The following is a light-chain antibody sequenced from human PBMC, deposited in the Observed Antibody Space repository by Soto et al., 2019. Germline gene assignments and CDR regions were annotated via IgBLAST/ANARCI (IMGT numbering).Light chain of an antibody. V-gene: IGKV1-33*01. J-gene: IGKJ3*01. CDR1: QDIGRS. CDR3: QHYDNLPPRIT. Sequence: DIPMTQSPSSLSASVGDRVSITCQASQDIGRSLNWYQQRPGKAPNLLIYDTSNLETGVPSRFSGSGSGTDFTFTISSLQPEDVATYFCQHYDNLPPRITFGPGTKVDL. CDR2: DTS.